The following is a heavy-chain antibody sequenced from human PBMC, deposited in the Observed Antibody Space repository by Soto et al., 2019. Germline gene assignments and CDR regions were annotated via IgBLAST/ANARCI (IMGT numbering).Heavy chain of an antibody. J-gene: IGHJ6*02. D-gene: IGHD2-21*01. CDR3: ARDRRHRYGMDV. CDR2: ISGSGGST. V-gene: IGHV3-23*01. Sequence: EVQLLESGGGLVQPGGSLRLSCAASGFTFSSYAMSWVRQAPGKGLEWVSAISGSGGSTYYADSVRGRCTISRDNSKNTLYLQMNSLRAEDTAVYYCARDRRHRYGMDVWGQGPTVTVSS. CDR1: GFTFSSYA.